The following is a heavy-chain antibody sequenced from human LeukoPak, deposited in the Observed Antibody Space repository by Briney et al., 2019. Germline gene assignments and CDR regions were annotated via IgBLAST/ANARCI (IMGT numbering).Heavy chain of an antibody. Sequence: SETLSLTCTVSGGSISRYYWSWIRQPPGKGLEWIGYISYSGGTNYTPSHKSRVTISVDTSKNQHSLKLSSVTAADTAEYYCARDLDNSGWYVFDYWGQGNLVTVSS. V-gene: IGHV4-59*01. D-gene: IGHD6-19*01. CDR1: GGSISRYY. CDR3: ARDLDNSGWYVFDY. CDR2: ISYSGGT. J-gene: IGHJ4*02.